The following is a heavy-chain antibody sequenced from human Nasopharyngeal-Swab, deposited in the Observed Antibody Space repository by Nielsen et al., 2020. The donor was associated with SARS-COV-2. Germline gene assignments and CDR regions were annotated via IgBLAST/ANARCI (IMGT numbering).Heavy chain of an antibody. V-gene: IGHV4-4*02. D-gene: IGHD1-14*01. CDR3: ASSSGTPFDY. CDR2: IYHSGST. J-gene: IGHJ4*02. Sequence: VRQAPGKGLEWIGEIYHSGSTNYNPSLKSRVTISVDKSKNQFSLKLSSVTAADTAVYYCASSSGTPFDYRGQGTLVTVSS.